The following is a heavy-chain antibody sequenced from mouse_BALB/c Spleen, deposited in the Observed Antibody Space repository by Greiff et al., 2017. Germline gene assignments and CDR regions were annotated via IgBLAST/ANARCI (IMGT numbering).Heavy chain of an antibody. CDR3: ARDGDYDGYYIDY. J-gene: IGHJ2*01. D-gene: IGHD2-3*01. Sequence: VQLQQSGPGLVAPSQSLSITCTVSGFSLTSYGVHWVRQPPGKGLEWLGVIWAGGSTNYNSALMSRLSISKDNSKSQVFLKMNSLQTDDTAMYYCARDGDYDGYYIDYWGQGTTLTVSA. V-gene: IGHV2-9*02. CDR2: IWAGGST. CDR1: GFSLTSYG.